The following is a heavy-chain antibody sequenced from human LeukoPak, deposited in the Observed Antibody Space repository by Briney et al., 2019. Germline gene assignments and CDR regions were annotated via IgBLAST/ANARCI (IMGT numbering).Heavy chain of an antibody. Sequence: PSETLSLTCAVYGGSFSGYYWGWIRQPPGKGLEWIGEINHSGSTNYNPSLKSRVTISVDTSKNQFSLKLSSVTAADTAVYYCARYVGGYSYGYSFDYWGQGTLVTVSS. CDR2: INHSGST. CDR3: ARYVGGYSYGYSFDY. D-gene: IGHD5-18*01. V-gene: IGHV4-34*01. J-gene: IGHJ4*02. CDR1: GGSFSGYY.